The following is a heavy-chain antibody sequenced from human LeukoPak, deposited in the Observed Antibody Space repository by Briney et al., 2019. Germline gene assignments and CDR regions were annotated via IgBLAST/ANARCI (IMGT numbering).Heavy chain of an antibody. Sequence: GGSLRLSCAASGFTFSSYAMSWVRQAPGKGLEWVSTISGGGGSTYYAGSVKGRFTISRDNSKNTLYLQMNSLRAEDTAVYYCARDTRASLDYWGQGTLVTVSS. J-gene: IGHJ4*02. CDR1: GFTFSSYA. CDR2: ISGGGGST. V-gene: IGHV3-23*01. D-gene: IGHD2-2*01. CDR3: ARDTRASLDY.